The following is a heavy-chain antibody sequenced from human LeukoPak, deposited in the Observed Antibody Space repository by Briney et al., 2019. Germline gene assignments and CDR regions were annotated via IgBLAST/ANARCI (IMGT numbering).Heavy chain of an antibody. CDR1: GGTFSSYA. D-gene: IGHD4-17*01. Sequence: SVKVSCKASGGTFSSYAISWVRQAPGQGLEWMGRIIPILGIANYAQKFQGRVTITADESTSTAYMELSSLRSEDTAVYYCAAAVEDYGDYSFDYWGQGTLVTVSS. J-gene: IGHJ4*02. CDR2: IIPILGIA. V-gene: IGHV1-69*04. CDR3: AAAVEDYGDYSFDY.